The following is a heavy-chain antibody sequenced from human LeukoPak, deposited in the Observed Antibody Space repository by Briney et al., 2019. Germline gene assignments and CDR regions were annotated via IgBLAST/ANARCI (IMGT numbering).Heavy chain of an antibody. CDR3: AKDTRSYGDYHYFDY. Sequence: AGGSLRLSCAASGFTFSTYAMTWVRQAPGKGLEWVPTISGSGDSTYYADSVKGRFTISRDNSKNTLYLQMNSLRAEDMAVYFCAKDTRSYGDYHYFDYWGQGTLVTVSS. V-gene: IGHV3-23*01. CDR1: GFTFSTYA. J-gene: IGHJ4*02. CDR2: ISGSGDST. D-gene: IGHD4-17*01.